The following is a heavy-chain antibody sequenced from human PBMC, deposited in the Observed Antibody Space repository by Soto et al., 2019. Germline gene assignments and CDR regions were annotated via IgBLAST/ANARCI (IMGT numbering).Heavy chain of an antibody. CDR3: VRENYYYGMDV. V-gene: IGHV3-48*02. CDR1: GFIFGSYS. Sequence: GGSLRLSCAASGFIFGSYSMNWVRQAPGKGLEWISYISSVSSTIYYADSVKGRFTISRDNAKKLLYLQMNSLRDEDTAVYYCVRENYYYGMDVWGQGTTVTVSS. CDR2: ISSVSSTI. J-gene: IGHJ6*02.